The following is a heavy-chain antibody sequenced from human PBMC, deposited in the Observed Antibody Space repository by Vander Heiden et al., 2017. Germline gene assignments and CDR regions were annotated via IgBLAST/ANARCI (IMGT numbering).Heavy chain of an antibody. D-gene: IGHD3-10*01. Sequence: QVQLVQSGAEVKKPGSSVKVSCKASGGTFSSYAISWVRQAPGQGLEWMGGIIPILGTANYAQKFQGRVTITADESTSTAYMELSSLRSEDTAVYYCARDIGSGSYRLPYFDYWGQGTLVTVSS. J-gene: IGHJ4*02. CDR2: IIPILGTA. CDR3: ARDIGSGSYRLPYFDY. V-gene: IGHV1-69*01. CDR1: GGTFSSYA.